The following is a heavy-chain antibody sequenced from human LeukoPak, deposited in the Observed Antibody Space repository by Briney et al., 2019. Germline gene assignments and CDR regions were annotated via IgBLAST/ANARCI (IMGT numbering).Heavy chain of an antibody. D-gene: IGHD3-3*01. CDR2: IYYSGST. J-gene: IGHJ4*02. CDR1: GGSISSSSYY. Sequence: SETLSLTCTVSGGSISSSSYYWGWLRQPPGKGLEWIGSIYYSGSTYYNPSLKSRVTISVDTSKNQFSLKLSSVTAADTAVYYCARIQASSRSGYPFDYWGQGTLVTVSS. V-gene: IGHV4-39*01. CDR3: ARIQASSRSGYPFDY.